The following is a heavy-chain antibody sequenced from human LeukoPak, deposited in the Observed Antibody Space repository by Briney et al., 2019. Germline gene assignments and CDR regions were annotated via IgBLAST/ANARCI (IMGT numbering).Heavy chain of an antibody. CDR2: ISSSSSTI. CDR1: GFTFSSYS. CDR3: AREEEADIDY. J-gene: IGHJ4*02. D-gene: IGHD3-9*01. Sequence: PGRSLRLSYAASGFTFSSYSMNWVRQAPGKGLEWVSYISSSSSTIYYADSVKGRFTISRDNAKNSLYLQMNSLRAEDTAVYYCAREEEADIDYWGQGTLVTVSS. V-gene: IGHV3-48*01.